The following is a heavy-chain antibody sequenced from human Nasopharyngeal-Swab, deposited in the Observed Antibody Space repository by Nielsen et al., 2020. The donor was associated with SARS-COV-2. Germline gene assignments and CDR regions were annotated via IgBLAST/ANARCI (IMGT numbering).Heavy chain of an antibody. D-gene: IGHD5-18*01. CDR3: ASTSVTHAGPFDI. CDR2: IDGGNCNT. J-gene: IGHJ3*02. CDR1: GYSIISYA. Sequence: ASVKVSCKVYGYSIISYAIHWVRQAPGQGLAWMGLIDGGNCNTKYSQKFQGRLTITRDTSASTAYMELSGLKSEDTAFYFCASTSVTHAGPFDIWGQGTVVTVSS. V-gene: IGHV1-3*01.